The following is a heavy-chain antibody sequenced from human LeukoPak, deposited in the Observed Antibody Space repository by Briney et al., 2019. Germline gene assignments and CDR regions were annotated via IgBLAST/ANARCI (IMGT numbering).Heavy chain of an antibody. V-gene: IGHV3-15*01. CDR3: SGQGC. CDR1: GFSISRYS. D-gene: IGHD2-8*02. Sequence: GGSLRLSCAASGFSISRYSMNWVRQAPGKGLEWVGRIKRKTDGGTTDFAAPVKGRFAISRDDSKNTLYLQMSSLKTEDTAVYYCSGQGCWGQGTLVTVSS. J-gene: IGHJ4*02. CDR2: IKRKTDGGTT.